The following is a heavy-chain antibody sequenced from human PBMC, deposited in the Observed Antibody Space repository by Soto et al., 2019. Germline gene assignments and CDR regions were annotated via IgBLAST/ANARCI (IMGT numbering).Heavy chain of an antibody. Sequence: PGGSLRLSCAASGFTFRSFTMNWVRQAPGKGLEWVSTISSGSAYIYYTDALRGRFTISRDNAKNSLHLQMNSLRAEDTAVYYCTRDASRDSSARGWFDPWGPGTLVTVSS. CDR2: ISSGSAYI. J-gene: IGHJ5*02. CDR1: GFTFRSFT. V-gene: IGHV3-21*01. CDR3: TRDASRDSSARGWFDP. D-gene: IGHD6-13*01.